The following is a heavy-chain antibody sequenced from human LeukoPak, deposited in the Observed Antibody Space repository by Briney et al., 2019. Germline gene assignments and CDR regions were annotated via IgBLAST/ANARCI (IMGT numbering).Heavy chain of an antibody. V-gene: IGHV3-30*02. CDR2: IRYDGSNK. D-gene: IGHD3-22*01. CDR1: GFTFSSYG. J-gene: IGHJ4*02. Sequence: GGSLRLSCAASGFTFSSYGMHWVRQAPGKGLEWVAFIRYDGSNKYYADSVKGRFTISRDNSKNTLYLQMNSLRAEDTAVYYCARPEYYYDSSGYYSHWGQGTLVTVSS. CDR3: ARPEYYYDSSGYYSH.